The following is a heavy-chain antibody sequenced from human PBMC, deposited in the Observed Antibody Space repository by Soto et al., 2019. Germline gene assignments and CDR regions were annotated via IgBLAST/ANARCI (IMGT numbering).Heavy chain of an antibody. J-gene: IGHJ4*02. CDR3: ARCGGWGYYDYARTAQYYFDY. D-gene: IGHD3-16*01. V-gene: IGHV4-34*01. Sequence: SETLSLTCAVYGGSFSGYYWSWIRQPPGKGLEWIGEINHSGSTNYNPSLKSRVTISVDTSKNQFSLKLSSVTAADTAVYYCARCGGWGYYDYARTAQYYFDYWGKGTLVTVSS. CDR2: INHSGST. CDR1: GGSFSGYY.